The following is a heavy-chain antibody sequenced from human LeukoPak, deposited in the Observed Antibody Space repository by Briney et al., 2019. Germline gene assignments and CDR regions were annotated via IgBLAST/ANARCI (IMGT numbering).Heavy chain of an antibody. J-gene: IGHJ4*02. CDR3: ASTTGSSSWYYFDY. V-gene: IGHV4-4*07. D-gene: IGHD6-13*01. CDR2: IYTSGST. CDR1: GGSISSYY. Sequence: SETLSLTCTVSGGSISSYYWSWIRQPAGKGLEWIGRIYTSGSTNYNPSLKSRVTMSVDTSKNQFSLKLSSVTAADTAVYYCASTTGSSSWYYFDYWGQGTLVTVSS.